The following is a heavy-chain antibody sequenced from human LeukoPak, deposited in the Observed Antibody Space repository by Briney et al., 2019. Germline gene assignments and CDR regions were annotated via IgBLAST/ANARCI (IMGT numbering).Heavy chain of an antibody. CDR2: IYYSGST. CDR3: ARHVPDVVVTATNWFDP. Sequence: SETLSLTCTVPGGSISSSSYYWGWIRQPPGKGLEWIGSIYYSGSTYYNPSLKSRVTISVDTSKNQFSLKLSSVTAADTAVYYCARHVPDVVVTATNWFDPWGQGTLVTVSS. CDR1: GGSISSSSYY. D-gene: IGHD2-21*02. J-gene: IGHJ5*02. V-gene: IGHV4-39*01.